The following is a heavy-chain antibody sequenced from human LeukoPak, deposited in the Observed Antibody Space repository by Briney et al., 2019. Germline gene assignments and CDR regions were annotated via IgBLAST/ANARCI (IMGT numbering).Heavy chain of an antibody. D-gene: IGHD2-15*01. CDR2: VSYDGGNK. Sequence: GGSLRLSCATSGFTFSSYGVHWVRQAPGKGLEWVALVSYDGGNKYYADSVKGRFTISRDNSKNTLYLQMNSLRAEDTAVYYCAQDRARYSARAFDIWGQGTMVTVSS. J-gene: IGHJ3*02. CDR1: GFTFSSYG. CDR3: AQDRARYSARAFDI. V-gene: IGHV3-30*18.